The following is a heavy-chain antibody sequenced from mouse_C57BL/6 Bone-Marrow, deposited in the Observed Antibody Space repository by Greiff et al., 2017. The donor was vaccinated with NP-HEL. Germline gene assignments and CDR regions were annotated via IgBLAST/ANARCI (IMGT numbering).Heavy chain of an antibody. CDR3: AREYYGSSSLFDY. CDR1: GYAFSSYW. Sequence: VKLMESGAELVKPGASVKISCKASGYAFSSYWMNWVKQRPGKGLEWIGQIYPGDGDTNYNGKFKGKATLTADKSSSTAYMQLSSLTSEDSAVYFCAREYYGSSSLFDYWGQGTTLTVSS. CDR2: IYPGDGDT. J-gene: IGHJ2*01. V-gene: IGHV1-80*01. D-gene: IGHD1-1*01.